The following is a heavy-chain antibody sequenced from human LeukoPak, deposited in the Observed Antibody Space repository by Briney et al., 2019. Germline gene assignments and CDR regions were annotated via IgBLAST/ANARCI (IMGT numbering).Heavy chain of an antibody. CDR3: AIRAAYCSSTSCSFDY. V-gene: IGHV4-34*01. J-gene: IGHJ4*02. D-gene: IGHD2-2*01. CDR2: INHSGST. CDR1: GGSFSGYY. Sequence: SETLSLTCAVYGGSFSGYYWSWIRQPPGKGLEWIGEINHSGSTNYNPSLKSRVTISVDTSKNQFSLKLSSVTAADTAVYYCAIRAAYCSSTSCSFDYWGQGTLVTVSS.